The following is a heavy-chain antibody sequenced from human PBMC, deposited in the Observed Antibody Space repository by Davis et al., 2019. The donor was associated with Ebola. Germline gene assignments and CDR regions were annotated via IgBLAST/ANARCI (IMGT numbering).Heavy chain of an antibody. D-gene: IGHD4-23*01. V-gene: IGHV3-23*01. CDR2: ISAGGDKT. Sequence: PGGSLRLSCTASGFTFSNYAMSWVRQAPGKGPEWVSSISAGGDKTYYAKSVQGRFTISRDNSKNTLYVQMNSLRDDDTALYYCAKDPNGDYVGAFDIWGQGTRVTVSS. CDR3: AKDPNGDYVGAFDI. CDR1: GFTFSNYA. J-gene: IGHJ3*02.